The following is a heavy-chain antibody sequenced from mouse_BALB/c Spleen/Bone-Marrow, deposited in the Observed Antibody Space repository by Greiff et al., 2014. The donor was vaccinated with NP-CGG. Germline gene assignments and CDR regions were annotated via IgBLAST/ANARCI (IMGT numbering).Heavy chain of an antibody. CDR3: ARDTMDY. CDR2: IYPGNVNT. CDR1: GYTFTSYY. V-gene: IGHV1S56*01. Sequence: VQLQQSGPELVKPGASVMISCKASGYTFTSYYIHWVKQRPGQGPEWIGWIYPGNVNTKYNEKFKGKATLTADKSSSTAYMQLSSLTSEDSAVYFCARDTMDYWGQGTSVTVSS. J-gene: IGHJ4*01.